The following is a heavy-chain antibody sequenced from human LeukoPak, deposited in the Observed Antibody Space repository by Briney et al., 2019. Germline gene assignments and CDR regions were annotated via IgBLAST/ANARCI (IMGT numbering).Heavy chain of an antibody. CDR3: ARGPLGIAAAGTFDY. D-gene: IGHD6-13*01. CDR1: GGTFSSYA. J-gene: IGHJ4*02. Sequence: SVKVSCKASGGTFSSYAISWVRQAPGQGLEWMGGIIPIFGTANYAQKFQGRVTITTDESTSTAYMELSSLRSEDTAVYYCARGPLGIAAAGTFDYWGQGTLVTVSS. CDR2: IIPIFGTA. V-gene: IGHV1-69*05.